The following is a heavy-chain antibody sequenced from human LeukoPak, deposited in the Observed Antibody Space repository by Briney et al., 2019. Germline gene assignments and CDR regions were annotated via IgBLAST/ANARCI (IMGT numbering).Heavy chain of an antibody. CDR3: ARDVAYSSSSLGIPLDY. D-gene: IGHD6-6*01. CDR1: GGTFSSYA. J-gene: IGHJ4*02. CDR2: IIPILGIA. Sequence: SVKVSCKASGGTFSSYAISWVRQAPGQGLEWMGRIIPILGIANYAQKFQGRVTITADKSTSAAYMELSSLRSDDTAVYYCARDVAYSSSSLGIPLDYWGQGTLVTVSS. V-gene: IGHV1-69*04.